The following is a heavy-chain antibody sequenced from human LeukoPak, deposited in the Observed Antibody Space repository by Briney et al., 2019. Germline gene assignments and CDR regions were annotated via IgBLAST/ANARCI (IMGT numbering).Heavy chain of an antibody. CDR3: ARDRRSLQWLVRSDFQH. Sequence: VASVKVSCKTSGYLFTSHGITWVRQAPGQGLEWMGWISAYNGNTNYAQKLQGRVTMTTDTSTSTAYMELRSLRSDDTAVYYCARDRRSLQWLVRSDFQHWGQGTLVTVSS. CDR2: ISAYNGNT. V-gene: IGHV1-18*01. CDR1: GYLFTSHG. D-gene: IGHD6-19*01. J-gene: IGHJ1*01.